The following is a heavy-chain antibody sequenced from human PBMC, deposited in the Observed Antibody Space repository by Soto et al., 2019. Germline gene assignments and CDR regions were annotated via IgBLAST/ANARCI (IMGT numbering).Heavy chain of an antibody. CDR3: ARAFKAVAGPIFDY. CDR1: GYTFTGYY. CDR2: INPNSGGT. V-gene: IGHV1-2*02. D-gene: IGHD6-19*01. J-gene: IGHJ4*02. Sequence: ASVKVSCKASGYTFTGYYMHWVRQAPGQGLEWMGWINPNSGGTSYAQRFQGRVTMTRDTPISTAYMELSRLRSGDTAVYYCARAFKAVAGPIFDYWGQGTLVTVSS.